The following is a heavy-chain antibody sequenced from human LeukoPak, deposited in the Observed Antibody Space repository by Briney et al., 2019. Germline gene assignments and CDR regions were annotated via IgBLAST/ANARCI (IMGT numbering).Heavy chain of an antibody. CDR2: MNPKTGNT. V-gene: IGHV1-8*01. CDR3: ARGPRVFGVVLSSHWFFDV. D-gene: IGHD3-3*01. Sequence: ASAKVSCTASGYTFSSYDINWVRQAAGQGLEWMGWMNPKTGNTGYAQKFQGRLSFTRNTSINTAYMELSSLRSEDTAVYYCARGPRVFGVVLSSHWFFDVWGRGTLVTVSS. CDR1: GYTFSSYD. J-gene: IGHJ2*01.